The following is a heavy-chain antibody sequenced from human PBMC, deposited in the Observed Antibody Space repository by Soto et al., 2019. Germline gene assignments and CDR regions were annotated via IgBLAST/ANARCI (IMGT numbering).Heavy chain of an antibody. J-gene: IGHJ4*02. V-gene: IGHV1-8*01. CDR3: VRVFGRIGY. D-gene: IGHD2-21*01. CDR1: GYTFTTYD. Sequence: QVRLVRSGAEVKKPGASVKVSCKASGYTFTTYDINWVRQATGQGLEWVGWMNPKSGYTGFAQKFQGRFSMTRDTSISTAYMEVSSLRCEDTAVYYCVRVFGRIGYWGQGTLVTVSS. CDR2: MNPKSGYT.